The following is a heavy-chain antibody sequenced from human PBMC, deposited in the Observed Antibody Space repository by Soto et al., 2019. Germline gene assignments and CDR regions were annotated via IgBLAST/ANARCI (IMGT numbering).Heavy chain of an antibody. CDR1: GGSISSYY. Sequence: SETLSLTCTVSGGSISSYYWSWIRQPPGKGLEWIGYIYYSGSTNYNPSLKSRVTISVDTSKNQFSLKLSSVTAADTAVYYCASSIVTKHYYYYYSGMDVWGQGTTVTVSS. V-gene: IGHV4-59*01. D-gene: IGHD3-22*01. CDR3: ASSIVTKHYYYYYSGMDV. J-gene: IGHJ6*02. CDR2: IYYSGST.